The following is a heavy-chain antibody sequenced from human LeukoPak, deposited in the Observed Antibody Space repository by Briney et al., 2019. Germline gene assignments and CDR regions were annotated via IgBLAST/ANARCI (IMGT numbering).Heavy chain of an antibody. Sequence: GGSLRLSCAASGFTFYDYAMHWVRQAPGKGLEWVSGISWNSGSIGYADSVKGRFTISRDNAKNSLYLQMNSLRAEDAALYYCTVVGRSGYWGQGTLVTVSS. CDR2: ISWNSGSI. D-gene: IGHD3-10*01. CDR3: TVVGRSGY. J-gene: IGHJ4*02. CDR1: GFTFYDYA. V-gene: IGHV3-9*01.